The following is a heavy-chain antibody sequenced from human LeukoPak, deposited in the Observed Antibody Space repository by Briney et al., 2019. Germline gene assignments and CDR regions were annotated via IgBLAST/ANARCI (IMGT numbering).Heavy chain of an antibody. CDR2: ISTGTYI. V-gene: IGHV3-48*03. CDR3: TREQDREASATVVGDY. CDR1: GFTFSRFE. Sequence: PGGSLRLSCVASGFTFSRFEMNWVRQAPGKGLEWISHISTGTYIAYTDSVTGRFTISRDNAKNSLFLQMNSLRAEDTAVYYCTREQDREASATVVGDYWGQGTLVTVSS. J-gene: IGHJ4*02. D-gene: IGHD4-23*01.